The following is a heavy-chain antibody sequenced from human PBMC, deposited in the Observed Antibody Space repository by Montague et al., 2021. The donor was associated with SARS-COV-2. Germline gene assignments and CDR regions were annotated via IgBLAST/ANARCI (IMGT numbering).Heavy chain of an antibody. Sequence: SETLSLTCTVSGDSISSYYWNWIRQSPGKGLEWIGYVYYSGSTRYSPSLRRRVIISADTSKSQFSLRLNSLSAKDTALYYCAGDRGGLWQFDLWGRGTLVTVS. CDR3: AGDRGGLWQFDL. CDR2: VYYSGST. D-gene: IGHD5-12*01. J-gene: IGHJ2*01. V-gene: IGHV4-59*12. CDR1: GDSISSYY.